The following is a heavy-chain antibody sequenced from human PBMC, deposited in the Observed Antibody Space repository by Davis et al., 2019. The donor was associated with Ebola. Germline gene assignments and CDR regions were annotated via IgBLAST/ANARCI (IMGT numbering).Heavy chain of an antibody. CDR3: ARQGGHIVGVTTRADAFDI. Sequence: GESLKISCAASGFTFSSYWMSWVRQAPGKGLEWVATIKQDGSENYYLDSVKGRFAISRDTAKNSLFLQMNSLRAEDTAVYYCARQGGHIVGVTTRADAFDIWGQGTWVTVSS. J-gene: IGHJ3*02. D-gene: IGHD1-26*01. CDR2: IKQDGSEN. CDR1: GFTFSSYW. V-gene: IGHV3-7*01.